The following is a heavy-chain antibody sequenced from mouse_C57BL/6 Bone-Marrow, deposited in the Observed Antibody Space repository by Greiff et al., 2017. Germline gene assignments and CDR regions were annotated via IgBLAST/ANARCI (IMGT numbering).Heavy chain of an antibody. D-gene: IGHD1-1*01. J-gene: IGHJ1*03. V-gene: IGHV1-9*01. CDR3: ARKEAYYGSSHWYFDV. CDR2: ILPGSGST. Sequence: QVQLQQSGAELMKPGASVKLSCKATGYTFTGYWIEWVKQRPGHGLEWIGEILPGSGSTNYNEKFKSKATLTVDKSSSTAYMQLSSLTSEDSAVYYCARKEAYYGSSHWYFDVWGTGTTVTVSS. CDR1: GYTFTGYW.